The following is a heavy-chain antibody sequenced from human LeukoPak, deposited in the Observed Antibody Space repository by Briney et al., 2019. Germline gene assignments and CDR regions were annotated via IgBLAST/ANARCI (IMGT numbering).Heavy chain of an antibody. D-gene: IGHD2-8*01. CDR3: TREGAMVGLPFDY. V-gene: IGHV3-49*03. Sequence: GGSLRLPCTASGSTFSDYAMSWFRQAPGKGLEWVGFIRGKAYCGTTEYAASVKGRFTISRDDSKSIAYLQMNSLKAEDTAVYYCTREGAMVGLPFDYWGQGTLVTVSS. CDR2: IRGKAYCGTT. J-gene: IGHJ4*02. CDR1: GSTFSDYA.